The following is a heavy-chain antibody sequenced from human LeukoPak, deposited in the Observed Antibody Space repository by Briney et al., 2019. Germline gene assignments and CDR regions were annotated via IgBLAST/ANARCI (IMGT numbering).Heavy chain of an antibody. D-gene: IGHD1-26*01. CDR2: IYPGDSDA. J-gene: IGHJ5*02. CDR1: GYSFTDHW. Sequence: GESLKISCKGSGYSFTDHWIGWVRQMPGKGLESMGVIYPGDSDARYSPSFQGQVTISADKSISTAYLQWSSLKASDTAMYYCARTYGGTSYSCFDPWGQGTLVTVSS. CDR3: ARTYGGTSYSCFDP. V-gene: IGHV5-51*01.